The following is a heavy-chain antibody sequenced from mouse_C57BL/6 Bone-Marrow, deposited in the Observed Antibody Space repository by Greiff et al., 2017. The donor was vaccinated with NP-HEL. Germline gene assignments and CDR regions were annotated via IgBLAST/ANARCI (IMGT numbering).Heavy chain of an antibody. Sequence: QVQLKESGAELVKPGASVKLSCKASGYTFTSYWMHWVKQRPGQGLEWIGMIHPNSGSTNYNEKFKSKATLTVDKSSSTAYMQLSSLTSEDSAVYYCARLPYYYGSSPDYWGQGTTLTVSS. J-gene: IGHJ2*01. CDR3: ARLPYYYGSSPDY. CDR2: IHPNSGST. CDR1: GYTFTSYW. V-gene: IGHV1-64*01. D-gene: IGHD1-1*01.